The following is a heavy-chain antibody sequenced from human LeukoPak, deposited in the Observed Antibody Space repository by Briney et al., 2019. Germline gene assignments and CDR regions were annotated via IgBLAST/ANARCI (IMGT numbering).Heavy chain of an antibody. CDR3: ARGSYGYVWGSYRLSRAYYFDY. D-gene: IGHD3-16*02. CDR1: GGSFSGYY. Sequence: PETLSLTCAVYGGSFSGYYWSWIRQPPGKGLEWIGEINHSGSTNYNPSLKSRVTISVDTSKNQFSLKLSSVTAADTAVYYCARGSYGYVWGSYRLSRAYYFDYWGQGTLVTVSS. J-gene: IGHJ4*02. V-gene: IGHV4-34*01. CDR2: INHSGST.